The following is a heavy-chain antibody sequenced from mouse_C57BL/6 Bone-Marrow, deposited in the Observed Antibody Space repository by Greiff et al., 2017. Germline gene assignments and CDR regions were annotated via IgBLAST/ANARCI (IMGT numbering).Heavy chain of an antibody. Sequence: VQRVESGPELVKPGASVKISCKASGYAFSSSWLNWVKQRPGKGLEWIGRIYPGDGDTNYNGKFKGKATLTADKSSSTAYMQLSSLTSEDSAVYFCARCPYYGSSFFDYWGQGTTLTVSS. V-gene: IGHV1-82*01. CDR1: GYAFSSSW. D-gene: IGHD1-1*01. J-gene: IGHJ2*01. CDR2: IYPGDGDT. CDR3: ARCPYYGSSFFDY.